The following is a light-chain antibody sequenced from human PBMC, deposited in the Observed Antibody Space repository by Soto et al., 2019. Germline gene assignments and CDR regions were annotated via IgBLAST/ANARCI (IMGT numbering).Light chain of an antibody. CDR2: GAS. V-gene: IGKV3-20*01. Sequence: EIVMTQSPATLSVSPGARAPLSCRASQSVSSNLAWYQQKPGQAPRLLIYGASNRATGIPDRFSGSGSGTDFTLTISRLEPEDFAVYCCQQYGSSPRTFGQGTKVDIK. CDR1: QSVSSN. J-gene: IGKJ1*01. CDR3: QQYGSSPRT.